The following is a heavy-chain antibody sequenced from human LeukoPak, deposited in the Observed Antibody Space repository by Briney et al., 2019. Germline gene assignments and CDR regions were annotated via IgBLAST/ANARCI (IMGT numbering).Heavy chain of an antibody. Sequence: GGSLRLSCEGSGFTFSNYWMSWVRQAPGKGLEWVANIQQHGSETYYGDSVKGRFTISRDNAKNSLYLQMNSLRAEDTAVYYCARVQNYYGSGSYYFDYWGQGTLVTVSS. J-gene: IGHJ4*02. CDR1: GFTFSNYW. D-gene: IGHD3-10*01. CDR3: ARVQNYYGSGSYYFDY. V-gene: IGHV3-7*01. CDR2: IQQHGSET.